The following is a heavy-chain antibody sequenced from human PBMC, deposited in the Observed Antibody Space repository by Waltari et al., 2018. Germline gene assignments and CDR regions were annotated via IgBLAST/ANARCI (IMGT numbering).Heavy chain of an antibody. CDR3: ARQYCDATSCFFYFDY. J-gene: IGHJ4*02. D-gene: IGHD2-2*01. Sequence: VQLVQSGPEVKEPGASVQISCKASGFTFADYSIHWIRQAPGQGPEWMGMINPNIGTTTYAQKFQGRISMTRETSTTTVYMEVTSLKSDDAAIYYCARQYCDATSCFFYFDYWGQGTLVTVSS. CDR1: GFTFADYS. V-gene: IGHV1-46*01. CDR2: INPNIGTT.